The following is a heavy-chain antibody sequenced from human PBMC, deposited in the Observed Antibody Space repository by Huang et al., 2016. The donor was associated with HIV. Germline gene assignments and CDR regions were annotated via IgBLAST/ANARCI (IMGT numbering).Heavy chain of an antibody. Sequence: EVQLVESGGGLVQPGGSLKLSCAASGFTFSGSAMPWVRQASGKGLEWVGRIRSKANSSATAYAASVKGRFTISRDESKNTAYLQMNSLKTEDTAVYYCTRLTMIGDGDYWGQGTLVTVSS. D-gene: IGHD3-22*01. CDR1: GFTFSGSA. CDR3: TRLTMIGDGDY. CDR2: IRSKANSSAT. J-gene: IGHJ4*02. V-gene: IGHV3-73*01.